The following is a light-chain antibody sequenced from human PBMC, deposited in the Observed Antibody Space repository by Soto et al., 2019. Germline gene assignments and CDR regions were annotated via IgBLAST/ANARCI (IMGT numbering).Light chain of an antibody. V-gene: IGKV1-8*01. Sequence: AIRMTQSPSSLSASTGDRVTITCRASQGISSYLAWYQQKPGKAPKLLIYAASTLQSGVPSRFSGSGSGTDFTLTISCLQSEDCATYYCQQYYSYPPPFGGGTKVEIK. CDR3: QQYYSYPPP. J-gene: IGKJ4*01. CDR2: AAS. CDR1: QGISSY.